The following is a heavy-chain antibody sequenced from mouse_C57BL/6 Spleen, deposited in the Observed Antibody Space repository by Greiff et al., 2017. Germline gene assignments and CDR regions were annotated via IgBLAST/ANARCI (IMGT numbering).Heavy chain of an antibody. D-gene: IGHD1-1*01. CDR3: ARLEAGSSSYYAMDY. CDR1: GYTFTNYW. CDR2: IYPGGGYT. Sequence: QVQLQQSGAELVRPGTSVKMSCKASGYTFTNYWIGWAKQRPGHGLEWIGDIYPGGGYTNYNEKFKGKATLTADKSSSTAYMQFSSLTSEDSAIYYCARLEAGSSSYYAMDYWGQGTSVTVSS. J-gene: IGHJ4*01. V-gene: IGHV1-63*01.